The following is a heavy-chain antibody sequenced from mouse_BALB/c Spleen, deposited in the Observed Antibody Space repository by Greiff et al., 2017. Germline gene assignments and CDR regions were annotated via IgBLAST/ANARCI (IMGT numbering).Heavy chain of an antibody. CDR3: TTMGYDGYPFYAMDY. D-gene: IGHD2-3*01. J-gene: IGHJ4*01. CDR1: GYTFTNYW. V-gene: IGHV1-63*02. Sequence: VQLQESGAELVRPGTSVKISCTASGYTFTNYWLGWVKQTPGHGLEWIGDIYPGGGYTNYNETFKGKATLTGDTPSSTAYMQLSSLTSEDSAVYFCTTMGYDGYPFYAMDYWGQGTSVTVSS. CDR2: IYPGGGYT.